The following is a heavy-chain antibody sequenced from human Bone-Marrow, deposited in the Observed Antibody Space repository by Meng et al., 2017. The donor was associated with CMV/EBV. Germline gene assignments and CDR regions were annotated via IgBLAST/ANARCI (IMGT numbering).Heavy chain of an antibody. D-gene: IGHD3-3*01. Sequence: ASAKVSCKASGYTFTGYYIHWVRQAPGQGLEWMGWINPNTGGTHYAQKFQGRVTMTRDTSISTAYMELSSLRSDDTAVYYCARDRLGDTIFGVVITGHWFDPWGQGTLVTVSS. J-gene: IGHJ5*02. CDR3: ARDRLGDTIFGVVITGHWFDP. CDR1: GYTFTGYY. CDR2: INPNTGGT. V-gene: IGHV1-2*02.